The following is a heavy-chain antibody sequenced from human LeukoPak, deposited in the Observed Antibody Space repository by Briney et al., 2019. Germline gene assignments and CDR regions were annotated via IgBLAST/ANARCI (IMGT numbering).Heavy chain of an antibody. J-gene: IGHJ4*02. Sequence: GGSLRLSCAASGFTFSSYAMYWVRQAPGKGLEWVAVISYDGSNKYYGDSAKGRFTISRDNSKNTLYLQMNSLRAEDTAVYYCAKDKRITVFGVVIIHDYLDYWGQGTLVTVSS. V-gene: IGHV3-30*18. D-gene: IGHD3-3*01. CDR3: AKDKRITVFGVVIIHDYLDY. CDR1: GFTFSSYA. CDR2: ISYDGSNK.